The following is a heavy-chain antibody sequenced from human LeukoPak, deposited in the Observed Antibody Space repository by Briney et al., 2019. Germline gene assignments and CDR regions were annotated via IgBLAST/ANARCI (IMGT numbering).Heavy chain of an antibody. J-gene: IGHJ6*03. V-gene: IGHV4-61*02. D-gene: IGHD4-23*01. CDR1: GGSISSGSYY. CDR2: IYTSGST. Sequence: SQTLSLTCTVSGGSISSGSYYWSWIRQPAGKGLEWIGRIYTSGSTNYNPSLKSRVTISVDTAKNQFSLKLSSVTAADTAVYYCAREKVVTPYYYYYYMDVWGKGTTVTVSS. CDR3: AREKVVTPYYYYYYMDV.